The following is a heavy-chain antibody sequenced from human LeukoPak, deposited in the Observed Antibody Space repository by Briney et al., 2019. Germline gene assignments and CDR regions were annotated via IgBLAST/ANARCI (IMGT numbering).Heavy chain of an antibody. V-gene: IGHV1-18*01. CDR1: VYTFTSYG. Sequence: ASVKVSCKASVYTFTSYGISWVRQAPGQGLEWMGWISAYNGNTNYAQKLQGRVTMTTDTSTSTAYMELRSLRSDDTAVYYCATGYDYVWGSYRYDYWGQGTLVTVSS. CDR2: ISAYNGNT. J-gene: IGHJ4*02. D-gene: IGHD3-16*02. CDR3: ATGYDYVWGSYRYDY.